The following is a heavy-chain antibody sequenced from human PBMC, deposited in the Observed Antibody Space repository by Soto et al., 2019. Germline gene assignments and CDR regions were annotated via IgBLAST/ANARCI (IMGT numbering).Heavy chain of an antibody. Sequence: GGSLRLSCEDPGFIVSSNYMSWVRQAPGKGLEWVSVIYSGGSTYYADSVKGRFTISRDNSKNTPYLQMNSLRADDTAVYYFARDRFGEATYWGQGALVTVSS. J-gene: IGHJ1*01. CDR2: IYSGGST. V-gene: IGHV3-53*01. D-gene: IGHD3-10*01. CDR1: GFIVSSNY. CDR3: ARDRFGEATY.